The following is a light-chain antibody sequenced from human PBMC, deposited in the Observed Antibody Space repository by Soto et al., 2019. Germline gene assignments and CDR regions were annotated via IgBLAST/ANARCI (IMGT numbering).Light chain of an antibody. V-gene: IGLV1-40*01. Sequence: QAVVTQPPSVSGAPGQRVTISCTGSSSNIGAGYDVHWYQQLPGTAPKLLIYDNTNRPSGVPDRFSGSKSGTSASLAITGLQAEDEAVYYCHSYASSLSGSVFGGGTKLTVL. J-gene: IGLJ2*01. CDR3: HSYASSLSGSV. CDR1: SSNIGAGYD. CDR2: DNT.